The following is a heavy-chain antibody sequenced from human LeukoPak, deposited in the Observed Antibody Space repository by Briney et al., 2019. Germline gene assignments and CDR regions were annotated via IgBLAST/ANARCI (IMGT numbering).Heavy chain of an antibody. CDR3: AKDRALFRSGYYFDY. J-gene: IGHJ4*02. CDR1: GFTFCSYG. Sequence: SGRSLRLSCAASGFTFCSYGMHWVRQAPGKGLEWVAVISYDGSNKYYADSVKGRFTISRDNSKNTLYLQMNSLRAEDTAVYYCAKDRALFRSGYYFDYWGQGTLVTVSS. V-gene: IGHV3-30*18. D-gene: IGHD3-22*01. CDR2: ISYDGSNK.